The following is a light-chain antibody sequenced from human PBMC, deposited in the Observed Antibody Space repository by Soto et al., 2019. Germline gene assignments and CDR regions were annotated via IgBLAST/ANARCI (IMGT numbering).Light chain of an antibody. V-gene: IGKV3-11*01. CDR3: QQRHMWPIT. CDR1: QSFRGL. Sequence: EIVLMRSPGTLSLSPWDRATLSCRASQSFRGLLAWYQQKPGQAPRLLIYDAYNRATGIPPRFSGSGSGTDFTLTISSLEPEDSAVYYCQQRHMWPITFGQGTRLEIK. J-gene: IGKJ5*01. CDR2: DAY.